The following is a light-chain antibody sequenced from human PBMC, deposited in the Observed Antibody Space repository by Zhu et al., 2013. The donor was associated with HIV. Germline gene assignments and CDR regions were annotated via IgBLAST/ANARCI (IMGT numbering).Light chain of an antibody. V-gene: IGKV3-20*01. CDR2: GAS. CDR1: QRLTDNY. J-gene: IGKJ1*01. CDR3: QQYGSSPRT. Sequence: EVVLTQSPATLSLSPGEKATLSCRASQRLTDNYLAWYQLKPGQAPKLLIYGASKRAAGIPARFSGGGSGTDFTLTINRIQPEDFAVYYCQQYGSSPRTFGQGTKVEIK.